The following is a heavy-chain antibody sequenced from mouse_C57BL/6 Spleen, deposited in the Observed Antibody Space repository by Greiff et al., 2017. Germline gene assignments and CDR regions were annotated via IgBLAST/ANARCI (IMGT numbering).Heavy chain of an antibody. D-gene: IGHD2-4*01. CDR3: ARNDYDEGFAY. V-gene: IGHV1-7*01. CDR2: INPSSGYT. J-gene: IGHJ3*01. CDR1: GYTFTSYW. Sequence: VKVVESGAELAKPGASVKLSCKASGYTFTSYWMHWVNQRPGQGLEWIGYINPSSGYTKYNQKFKDKATLTADKSSSTAYMQLSSLTYEDSAVYYCARNDYDEGFAYWGQGTLVTVSA.